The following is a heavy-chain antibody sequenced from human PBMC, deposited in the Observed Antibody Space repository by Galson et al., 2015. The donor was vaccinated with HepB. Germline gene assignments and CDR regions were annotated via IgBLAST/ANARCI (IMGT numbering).Heavy chain of an antibody. CDR1: GYTFTSYY. J-gene: IGHJ6*02. V-gene: IGHV1-46*01. CDR3: AATMVRGVIGEHYYYYGMDV. Sequence: SVKVSCKASGYTFTSYYMHWVRQAPGQGLEWMGIINPSGGSTSYAQKFQGRVTMTRDTSTSTVYMELSSLRSEDTAVYYCAATMVRGVIGEHYYYYGMDVWGQGTTVTVSS. CDR2: INPSGGST. D-gene: IGHD3-10*01.